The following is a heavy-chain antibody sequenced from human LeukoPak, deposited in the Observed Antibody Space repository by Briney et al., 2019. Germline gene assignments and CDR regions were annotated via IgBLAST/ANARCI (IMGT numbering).Heavy chain of an antibody. V-gene: IGHV3-64*01. D-gene: IGHD3-22*01. J-gene: IGHJ4*02. CDR2: ISSNGGST. Sequence: TGGSLRLSCAASGFTFSSYAMHWVRQAPGKGLEYVSAISSNGGSTYYANSVKGRFTISRDNAKNSLYLQMNSLRAEDTAVYYCARDYYDSSGYAYLDYWGQGTLVTVSS. CDR3: ARDYYDSSGYAYLDY. CDR1: GFTFSSYA.